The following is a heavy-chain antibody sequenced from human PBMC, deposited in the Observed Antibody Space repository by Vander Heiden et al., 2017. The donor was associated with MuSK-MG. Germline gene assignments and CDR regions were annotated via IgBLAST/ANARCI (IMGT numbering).Heavy chain of an antibody. J-gene: IGHJ4*02. CDR2: ISSSGSST. Sequence: EVHLVESGGGLVQPGGSLRLSCAASGFTFSSHAIDWVRQAPGKGLEWVSTISSSGSSTYYADAVKGRFTISRDNSKKTLYLKMKRMRAEEKAKYYCAKERKAWGFFDYWGQGTMVTVYS. CDR1: GFTFSSHA. V-gene: IGHV3-23*04. D-gene: IGHD7-27*01. CDR3: AKERKAWGFFDY.